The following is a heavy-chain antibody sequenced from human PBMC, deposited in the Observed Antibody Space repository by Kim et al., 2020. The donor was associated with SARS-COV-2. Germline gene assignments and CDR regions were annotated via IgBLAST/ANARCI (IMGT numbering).Heavy chain of an antibody. CDR3: ARITTGTTFDY. V-gene: IGHV1-2*02. J-gene: IGHJ4*01. Sequence: TNYAQKFQGRVTMTRDTSISTAYMELSRLRSDDTAGYYCARITTGTTFDYWGQGTLVTVSS. D-gene: IGHD1-1*01. CDR2: T.